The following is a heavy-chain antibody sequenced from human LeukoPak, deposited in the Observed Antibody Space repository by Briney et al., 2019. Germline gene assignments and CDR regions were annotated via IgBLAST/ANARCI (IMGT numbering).Heavy chain of an antibody. J-gene: IGHJ5*02. Sequence: ASVKVSCKASGYTFTERGISWMRHVPGQGLEWMGWISATSGNTYYAQTFQDRVTMTTDASTSTAYMEPRDLTADDTAVYYCGKGSTGWSRDPWGQGTLVTVSS. CDR2: ISATSGNT. V-gene: IGHV1-18*01. D-gene: IGHD6-19*01. CDR3: GKGSTGWSRDP. CDR1: GYTFTERG.